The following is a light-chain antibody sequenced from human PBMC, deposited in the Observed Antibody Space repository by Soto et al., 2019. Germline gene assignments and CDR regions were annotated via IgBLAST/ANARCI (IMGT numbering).Light chain of an antibody. CDR3: QSYESSLSGYV. CDR1: SSHIGAGYE. V-gene: IGLV1-40*01. J-gene: IGLJ1*01. CDR2: ENN. Sequence: QSVLTQPPSVSEAPGQRVTISCTGGSSHIGAGYEAHWYQQVPGTAPKLLIYENNNRPSGVPDRFSGSKSGTSASLAITGLQAEDEAEYYCQSYESSLSGYVFGPGTKLTVL.